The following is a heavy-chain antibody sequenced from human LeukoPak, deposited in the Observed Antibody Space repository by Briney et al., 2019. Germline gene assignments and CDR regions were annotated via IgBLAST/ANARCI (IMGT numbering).Heavy chain of an antibody. CDR2: ISSSSSYI. CDR3: ARDQMRPNYDFWSGPWGRAYYFDY. Sequence: PGGSLRFSCAASGFTFSSYSMNWVRQAPGKGLEWVSSISSSSSYIYYADSVKGRFTISRDNAKNSLYLQMNSLRAEDTAVYYCARDQMRPNYDFWSGPWGRAYYFDYWGQGTLVTVSS. V-gene: IGHV3-21*01. D-gene: IGHD3-3*01. CDR1: GFTFSSYS. J-gene: IGHJ4*02.